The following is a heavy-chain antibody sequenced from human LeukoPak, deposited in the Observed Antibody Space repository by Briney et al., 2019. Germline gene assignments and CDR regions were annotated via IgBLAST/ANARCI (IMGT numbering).Heavy chain of an antibody. V-gene: IGHV3-23*01. Sequence: CLRLSPAPSGLAFSRDAIGAGPQAPGEGLEWGSGISGSGGSTYYAYSVKGRFNISRDNSKNTLYVPMNSLRAEDTAVYYCAKVGSVGATRYGMDVWGQGTTVTVSS. J-gene: IGHJ6*02. CDR3: AKVGSVGATRYGMDV. CDR2: ISGSGGST. CDR1: GLAFSRDA. D-gene: IGHD1-26*01.